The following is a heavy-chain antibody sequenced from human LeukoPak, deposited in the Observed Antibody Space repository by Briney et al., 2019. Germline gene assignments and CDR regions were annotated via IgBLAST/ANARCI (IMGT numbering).Heavy chain of an antibody. CDR1: GFTFSNYW. CDR2: INSAGSST. V-gene: IGHV3-74*01. Sequence: GGSLRLSCAASGFTFSNYWMHWVRQVPGKGLVWVSRINSAGSSTNYADSVKGRFTISRDNAKDTLYLQMNSLRAEDTAVYYCATLATAATWYVWGKGTTVTISS. J-gene: IGHJ6*04. CDR3: ATLATAATWYV. D-gene: IGHD5-24*01.